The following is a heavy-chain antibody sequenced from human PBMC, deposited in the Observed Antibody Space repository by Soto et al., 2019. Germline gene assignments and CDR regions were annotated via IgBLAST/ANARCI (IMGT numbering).Heavy chain of an antibody. D-gene: IGHD3-10*01. CDR2: IYYNGSP. V-gene: IGHV4-59*02. J-gene: IGHJ4*02. CDR3: ARDRQYYYGSGSSGFDS. Sequence: SETMSLTCTVSGDSVSSHYWSWIRQPPGQGLEWIGYIYYNGSPNYNPSLRSRVTISVDTSKNQFSLKLSSVTAADTAVYYCARDRQYYYGSGSSGFDSWGQGTLVTGSS. CDR1: GDSVSSHY.